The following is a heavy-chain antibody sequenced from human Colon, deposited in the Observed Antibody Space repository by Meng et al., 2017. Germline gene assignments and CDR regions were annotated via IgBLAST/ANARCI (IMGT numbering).Heavy chain of an antibody. CDR2: FFYRGNT. V-gene: IGHV4-39*07. J-gene: IGHJ5*02. Sequence: SETLSLTCTVSGDSINSNNYYWGWIRQPPGTGLEWIGSFFYRGNTYYNTSLESRLTISGDMSKNQFSLKLTSVTAADTAVYYCVRDQGYGLGSHWFDAWGRGIMVTVSS. D-gene: IGHD3-10*01. CDR1: GDSINSNNYY. CDR3: VRDQGYGLGSHWFDA.